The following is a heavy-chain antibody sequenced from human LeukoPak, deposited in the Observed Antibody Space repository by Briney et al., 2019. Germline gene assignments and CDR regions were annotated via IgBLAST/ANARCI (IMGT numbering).Heavy chain of an antibody. D-gene: IGHD5-12*01. CDR3: ARVSGYDFDY. V-gene: IGHV4-61*02. CDR1: GGSISSRSYF. Sequence: SETLSLTCTVSGGSISSRSYFWGWIRQPAGKGLEWIGRIYTSGSTNYNPSLKSRVTMSVDTSKNQFSLKLSSVTAADTAVYYCARVSGYDFDYWGQGTLVTVSS. CDR2: IYTSGST. J-gene: IGHJ4*02.